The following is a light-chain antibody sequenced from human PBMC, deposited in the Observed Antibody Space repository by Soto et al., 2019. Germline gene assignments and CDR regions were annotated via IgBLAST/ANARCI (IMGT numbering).Light chain of an antibody. J-gene: IGKJ5*01. CDR3: KEYKSYS. V-gene: IGKV1-5*03. CDR2: KAS. Sequence: IQMTQSPSTLSVSVGDRVTITCRASQSISSWLAWYQQKPGKAPKLLISKASTLESGVPARFSGSGSGTDYILTISSLQPDDLATYFCKEYKSYSFGQGTRLEMK. CDR1: QSISSW.